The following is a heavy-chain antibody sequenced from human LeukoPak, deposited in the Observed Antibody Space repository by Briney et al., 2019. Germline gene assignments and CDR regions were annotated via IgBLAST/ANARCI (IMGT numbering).Heavy chain of an antibody. V-gene: IGHV4-39*01. J-gene: IGHJ3*02. CDR1: GGFISSSGYY. CDR2: FYYTGST. Sequence: PSETLSLTCIVSGGFISSSGYYWDWIRQPPGKGLEWIGNFYYTGSTYYDPSLKSRITISVDTSKNQFSLKLRSVTAADTAVYYCARHSRSGYGDYESAFDIWGQGTMVTVSS. D-gene: IGHD5-12*01. CDR3: ARHSRSGYGDYESAFDI.